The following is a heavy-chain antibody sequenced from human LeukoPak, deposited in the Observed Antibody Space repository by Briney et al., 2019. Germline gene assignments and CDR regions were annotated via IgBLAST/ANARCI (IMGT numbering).Heavy chain of an antibody. Sequence: ASVKVSCKASGYTFTSYDINWVRQATGQGLEWMGWMNPNSGNTGYAQKFQSRVTMTRNTSISTAYMELSSLRSEDTAVYYCARGLGGFTFGGVIDPFDYWGQGTLVTVSS. CDR2: MNPNSGNT. D-gene: IGHD3-16*02. CDR1: GYTFTSYD. CDR3: ARGLGGFTFGGVIDPFDY. J-gene: IGHJ4*02. V-gene: IGHV1-8*01.